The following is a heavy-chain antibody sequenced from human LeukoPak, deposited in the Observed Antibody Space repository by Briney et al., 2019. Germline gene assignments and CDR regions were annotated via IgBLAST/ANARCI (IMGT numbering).Heavy chain of an antibody. V-gene: IGHV4-30-4*07. CDR3: ARGYSSGYFYFDY. CDR1: GGSISSGGYS. CDR2: IYYSGST. D-gene: IGHD3-22*01. J-gene: IGHJ4*02. Sequence: SQTLSLTCAVSGGSISSGGYSWSRIRQPPGKGLEWIGYIYYSGSTYYNPSLKSRVSISVDTSKNQFSLKLSSVTAADTAVYYCARGYSSGYFYFDYWGQGTLVTVSS.